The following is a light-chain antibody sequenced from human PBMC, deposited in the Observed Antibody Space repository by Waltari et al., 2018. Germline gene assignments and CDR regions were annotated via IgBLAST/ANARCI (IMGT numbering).Light chain of an antibody. CDR1: QSLVHSDGNTY. CDR3: MQGTHWSRT. CDR2: KVS. Sequence: DVVMTQSPLSLPVTLGQPASISCRSSQSLVHSDGNTYLNWFQQRPGQSPRRLIYKVSTRDSGVPDRFSGSGSGTDFTLKISRVEAEDVGVYYCMQGTHWSRTFGQGTKVQIK. J-gene: IGKJ1*01. V-gene: IGKV2-30*02.